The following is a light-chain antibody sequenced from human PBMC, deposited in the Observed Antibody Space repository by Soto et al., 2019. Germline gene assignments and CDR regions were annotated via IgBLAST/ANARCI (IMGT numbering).Light chain of an antibody. CDR2: AAS. V-gene: IGKV1-9*01. CDR1: QVISTS. J-gene: IGKJ5*01. CDR3: QQLFDSPIT. Sequence: IQLTQSPSSLSSALGASGNIICRASQVISTSLAWYQVKPGKAPKLLIYAASTLESGVPSRFSGTVSGTEFSLTITSLQPEDCATYYCQQLFDSPITFGQGTRLEIK.